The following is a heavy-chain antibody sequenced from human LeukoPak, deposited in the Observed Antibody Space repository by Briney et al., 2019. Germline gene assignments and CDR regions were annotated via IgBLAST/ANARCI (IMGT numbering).Heavy chain of an antibody. V-gene: IGHV3-21*01. D-gene: IGHD3-10*01. CDR3: AKDESRVRGIIRDAFDL. CDR2: ISSASAYI. Sequence: PGGSLRLSCAASGFNFTIYSMNWVRQAPGKGLEWVSSISSASAYIDYADSVKGRFTISRDNAKNSLYLQMNSLRAEDSALYYCAKDESRVRGIIRDAFDLWGQGTVVSVSS. CDR1: GFNFTIYS. J-gene: IGHJ3*01.